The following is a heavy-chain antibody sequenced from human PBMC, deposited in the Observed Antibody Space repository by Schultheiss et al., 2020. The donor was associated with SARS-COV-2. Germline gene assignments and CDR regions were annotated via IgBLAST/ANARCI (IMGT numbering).Heavy chain of an antibody. CDR2: IYHSGST. D-gene: IGHD6-19*01. Sequence: SQTLSLTCGVSGGSISSSNWWSWVRQPPGKGLEWIGEIYHSGSTNYNPSLKSRVTISVDTSKNQFSLKLSSVTAADTAVYYCARRTGAAVADSIDYWGQGTLVTVSS. CDR1: GGSISSSNW. V-gene: IGHV4-4*02. CDR3: ARRTGAAVADSIDY. J-gene: IGHJ4*02.